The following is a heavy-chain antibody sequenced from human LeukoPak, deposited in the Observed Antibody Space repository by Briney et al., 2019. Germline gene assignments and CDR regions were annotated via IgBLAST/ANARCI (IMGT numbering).Heavy chain of an antibody. CDR1: GYTFTSYG. D-gene: IGHD3-22*01. CDR2: MNPNSGNT. CDR3: ARGPYYYDSSGYYNQDY. Sequence: ASVKVSCKASGYTFTSYGISWVRQAPGQGLEWMGWMNPNSGNTGYAQKFQGRVTMTRNTSISTAYMELSSLRSEDTAVYYCARGPYYYDSSGYYNQDYWGQGTLVTVSS. V-gene: IGHV1-8*02. J-gene: IGHJ4*02.